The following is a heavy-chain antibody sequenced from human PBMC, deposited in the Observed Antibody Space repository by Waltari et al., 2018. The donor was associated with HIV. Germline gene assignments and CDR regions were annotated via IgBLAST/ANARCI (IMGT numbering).Heavy chain of an antibody. Sequence: QVQLPESGPGLVKPSETLSLTCSVSGGSFISSHWTWIRQPPGKGLEWIGYIYYTGRTNCNPSLKSRVTISVDTSKNQFSLRLRSVTAADTAVYYCARGLFGVGSNWFDPWGQGILVTVSS. V-gene: IGHV4-59*01. CDR1: GGSFISSH. CDR3: ARGLFGVGSNWFDP. J-gene: IGHJ5*02. CDR2: IYYTGRT. D-gene: IGHD3-3*01.